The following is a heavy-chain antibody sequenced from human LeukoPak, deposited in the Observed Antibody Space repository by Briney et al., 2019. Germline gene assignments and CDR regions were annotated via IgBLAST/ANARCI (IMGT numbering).Heavy chain of an antibody. CDR1: GFTFSSYW. Sequence: AGGSLRLSCAASGFTFSSYWMNWVRQAPGKGLVWVSRIASDGRSTTYADSVKGRFSISRDNAKNTLYLQINSLRVEDTAVYYCARGRPHGNDYWGQGTLVTVSS. J-gene: IGHJ4*02. CDR3: ARGRPHGNDY. CDR2: IASDGRST. D-gene: IGHD4-23*01. V-gene: IGHV3-74*01.